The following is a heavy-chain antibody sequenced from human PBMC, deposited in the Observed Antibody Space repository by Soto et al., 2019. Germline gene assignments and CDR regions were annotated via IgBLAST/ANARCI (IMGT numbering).Heavy chain of an antibody. V-gene: IGHV4-30-4*01. CDR2: FYYSGTT. J-gene: IGHJ6*02. CDR3: AREGVVVVVAAPGGIKNAYGMDV. Sequence: SETLSLTCTVSGGSIRNGDYYWSWIRQTPGKGLEWIGSFYYSGTTHNNTSLKSPVSVSIDTSKNQFSLKLTSVTAADTAVYYCAREGVVVVVAAPGGIKNAYGMDVWGQGTTVTVSS. D-gene: IGHD2-15*01. CDR1: GGSIRNGDYY.